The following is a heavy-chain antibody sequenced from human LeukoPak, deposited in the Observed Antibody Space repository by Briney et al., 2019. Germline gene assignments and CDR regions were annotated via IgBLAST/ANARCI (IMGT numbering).Heavy chain of an antibody. V-gene: IGHV3-7*01. J-gene: IGHJ3*02. Sequence: GGSLRLSCAASGFTFRSYWMSWVRQAPGKGLEWVANINKDGSEKYYVDSVKGRFTISRDKAKNSLYLQMNSLRAEDTAVYYCARRWGYYDSSGYRESVYDAFDIWGQGTMVTVSS. D-gene: IGHD3-22*01. CDR1: GFTFRSYW. CDR2: INKDGSEK. CDR3: ARRWGYYDSSGYRESVYDAFDI.